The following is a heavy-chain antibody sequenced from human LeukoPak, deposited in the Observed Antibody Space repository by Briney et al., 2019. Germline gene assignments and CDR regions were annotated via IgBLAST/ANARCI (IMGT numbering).Heavy chain of an antibody. Sequence: PSETLSLTCTVSGGSISSSSYYWGWIRQPPGKGLEWIGSIYYSGSTYYNPSLKSRVTISVDTSKNQFSLKLRSVTAADTAVYYCAREHPLKYYDSNGYFLDAFDIWGQGTMVTVSS. CDR2: IYYSGST. V-gene: IGHV4-39*07. D-gene: IGHD3-22*01. CDR1: GGSISSSSYY. CDR3: AREHPLKYYDSNGYFLDAFDI. J-gene: IGHJ3*02.